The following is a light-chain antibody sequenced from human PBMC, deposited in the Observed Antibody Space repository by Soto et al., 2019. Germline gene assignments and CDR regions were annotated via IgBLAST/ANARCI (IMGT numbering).Light chain of an antibody. CDR1: SSTIGAGYD. Sequence: QSALTQPPSVSGTPGQTVTISCTGSSSTIGAGYDVHWYQQFPGTAPKLLVFANNNRPAGVPDRFSGSKSGTSASLAITGLQAEDEATYYCQSYHTSLNGVFGTGTKLTVL. J-gene: IGLJ1*01. V-gene: IGLV1-40*01. CDR3: QSYHTSLNGV. CDR2: ANN.